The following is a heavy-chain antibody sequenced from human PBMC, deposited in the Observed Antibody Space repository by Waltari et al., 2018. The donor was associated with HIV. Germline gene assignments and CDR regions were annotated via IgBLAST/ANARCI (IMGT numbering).Heavy chain of an antibody. CDR3: ARDHYYGSSGYYSDY. J-gene: IGHJ4*02. V-gene: IGHV1-18*01. CDR2: ISGYNGDT. Sequence: QVHLVQSGAELRKPGASVTVSCKAAGYTFTHSGIPWVRQAPGQGLEWMGWISGYNGDTKYAQKVRGRVTMTTDTSTSTAYLEMGSLRFDDTAVYYCARDHYYGSSGYYSDYWGQGTLVTVSS. D-gene: IGHD3-22*01. CDR1: GYTFTHSG.